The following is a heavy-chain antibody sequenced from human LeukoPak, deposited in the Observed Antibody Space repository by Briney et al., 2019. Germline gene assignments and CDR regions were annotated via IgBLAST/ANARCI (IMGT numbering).Heavy chain of an antibody. CDR1: GGSISSGGYY. D-gene: IGHD5-18*01. CDR2: IYYSGST. J-gene: IGHJ5*02. Sequence: SQTLSLTCTVSGGSISSGGYYWSWIRQHPGKRLEWIGYIYYSGSTYYNPSLKSRVTISVDTSKNQFSLKLSSVTAADTAVYYCAREAIRRNTAMTPWGQGTLVTVSS. V-gene: IGHV4-31*03. CDR3: AREAIRRNTAMTP.